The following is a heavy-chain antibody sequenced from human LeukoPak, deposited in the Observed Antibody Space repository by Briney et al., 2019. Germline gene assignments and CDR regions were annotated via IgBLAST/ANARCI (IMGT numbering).Heavy chain of an antibody. J-gene: IGHJ6*02. CDR3: ARGAIRTGTTLFYYGMDV. D-gene: IGHD1-7*01. Sequence: SETLSLTCTVSGGSISSSSYYWGWIRQPPGKGLEWIGSIYYSGSTYYNPSLKSRVTISVDTSKNQFSLKLSSVTAADTAVYYCARGAIRTGTTLFYYGMDVWGQGTTVTVSS. CDR2: IYYSGST. V-gene: IGHV4-39*01. CDR1: GGSISSSSYY.